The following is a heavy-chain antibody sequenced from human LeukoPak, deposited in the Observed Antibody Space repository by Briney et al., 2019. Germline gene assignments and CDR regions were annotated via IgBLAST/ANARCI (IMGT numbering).Heavy chain of an antibody. D-gene: IGHD3-10*01. Sequence: SETLSLTCAAYGGSFSGYYWSWIRQPPGKGLEWIGEINHSGSTNYNPSLKSRVTISVDTSKNQFSLKLSSVTAADMAVYYCARGFRMVRGVMDWFDPWGQGTLVTVSS. CDR2: INHSGST. V-gene: IGHV4-34*01. CDR1: GGSFSGYY. J-gene: IGHJ5*02. CDR3: ARGFRMVRGVMDWFDP.